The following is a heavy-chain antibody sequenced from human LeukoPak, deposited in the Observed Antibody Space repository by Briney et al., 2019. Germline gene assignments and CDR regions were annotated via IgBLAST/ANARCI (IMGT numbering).Heavy chain of an antibody. J-gene: IGHJ3*01. CDR2: IYYSGST. Sequence: PSETLSLTCTVSGGSISSSSYYWGWIRQPPGKGLEWIGNIYYSGSTYYNPSLKSRVTISVDTSKNHFSLKLNSVTAADTAVYYCAKPSNYYGSATDAFDFWGQGTMVTVSS. CDR3: AKPSNYYGSATDAFDF. V-gene: IGHV4-39*07. D-gene: IGHD3-10*01. CDR1: GGSISSSSYY.